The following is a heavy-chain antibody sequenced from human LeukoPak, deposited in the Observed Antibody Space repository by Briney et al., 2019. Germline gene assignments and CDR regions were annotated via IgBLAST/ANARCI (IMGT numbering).Heavy chain of an antibody. V-gene: IGHV3-30*02. CDR1: GFAFSSYA. D-gene: IGHD3-22*01. Sequence: GGSLRLSCAASGFAFSSYAMHWVRQAPGKGLEWVAFIRYDGNNKNYADSVKGRFTISRGNSKNTLYLQMNSLRAEDTAVYYCAKVRISGGYYYGDDPFDVWGQGTMVSVSS. J-gene: IGHJ3*01. CDR3: AKVRISGGYYYGDDPFDV. CDR2: IRYDGNNK.